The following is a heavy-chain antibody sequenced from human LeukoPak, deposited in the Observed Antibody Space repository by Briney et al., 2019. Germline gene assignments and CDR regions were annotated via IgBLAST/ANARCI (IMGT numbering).Heavy chain of an antibody. D-gene: IGHD3-22*01. V-gene: IGHV5-51*01. J-gene: IGHJ4*02. Sequence: GESPKISCKGSGYNFNINWIAWVRQMPGKGLEFMGIIYPSDSDIRYSPPFQGQVTISADKSISTAYLQWSSLKASDTAIYYCARRGDRSGYYFDYWGQGTLVTVSS. CDR1: GYNFNINW. CDR3: ARRGDRSGYYFDY. CDR2: IYPSDSDI.